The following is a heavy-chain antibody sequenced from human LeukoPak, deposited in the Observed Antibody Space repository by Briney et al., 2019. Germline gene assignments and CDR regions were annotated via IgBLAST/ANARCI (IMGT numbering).Heavy chain of an antibody. CDR1: GFTVSSNY. CDR3: AKETGEDFWSGYLQY. CDR2: IYSGGST. Sequence: GGSLRLSCAASGFTVSSNYMSWVRQAPGKGLEWVSVIYSGGSTYYADSVKGRFTISRDNSKNTLYLQMNSLRAEDTAVYYCAKETGEDFWSGYLQYWGQGTLVTVSS. V-gene: IGHV3-53*01. J-gene: IGHJ4*02. D-gene: IGHD3-3*01.